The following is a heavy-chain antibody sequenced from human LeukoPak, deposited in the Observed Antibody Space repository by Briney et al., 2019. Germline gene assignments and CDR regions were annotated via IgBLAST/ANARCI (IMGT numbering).Heavy chain of an antibody. J-gene: IGHJ6*03. CDR3: ARGLPSYYYYYYYMDV. CDR1: GYTFTGYY. V-gene: IGHV1-2*02. Sequence: GASVKVSCKASGYTFTGYYMHWVRQVPGQGLEWMGWINPNSGGTNYAQKFQGRVTMTGDTSISTAYMELSRLRSDDTAVYYCARGLPSYYYYYYYMDVWGKGTTVTVSS. D-gene: IGHD4-11*01. CDR2: INPNSGGT.